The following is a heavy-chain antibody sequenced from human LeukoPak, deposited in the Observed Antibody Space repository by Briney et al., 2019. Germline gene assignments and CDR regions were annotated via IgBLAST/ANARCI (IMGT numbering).Heavy chain of an antibody. CDR1: GGSISSYY. J-gene: IGHJ4*02. CDR3: ARHYPAAGTYYFDY. CDR2: IYYSGST. D-gene: IGHD6-13*01. V-gene: IGHV4-59*01. Sequence: PSETLSLTCTVSGGSISSYYWSWIRQPPGKGLEWIGYIYYSGSTNYNPSLKSRVTISVDTSKNQFSLKLSSVTAADTAVYYCARHYPAAGTYYFDYWGQGTLVTVSS.